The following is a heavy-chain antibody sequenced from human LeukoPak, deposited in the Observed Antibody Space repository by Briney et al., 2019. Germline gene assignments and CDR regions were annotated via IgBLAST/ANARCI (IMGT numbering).Heavy chain of an antibody. CDR3: ARDTPGVDTAMVYYYYYGMDV. J-gene: IGHJ6*02. D-gene: IGHD5-18*01. V-gene: IGHV1-2*02. CDR1: GYTFTGYY. CDR2: INPNSGGT. Sequence: ASVKVSCKASGYTFTGYYMHWVRQAPGQGPGWMGWINPNSGGTNYAQKFQGRVTMTRDTSISTAYMELSRLRSDDTAVYYCARDTPGVDTAMVYYYYYGMDVWGQGTTVTVSS.